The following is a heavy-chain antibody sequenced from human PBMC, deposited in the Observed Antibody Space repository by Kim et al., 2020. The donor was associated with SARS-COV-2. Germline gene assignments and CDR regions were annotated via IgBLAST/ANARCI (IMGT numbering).Heavy chain of an antibody. CDR3: ARDVGGHLEN. CDR1: GFSFSNYW. V-gene: IGHV3-7*01. CDR2: IKYDESER. J-gene: IGHJ4*02. D-gene: IGHD2-15*01. Sequence: GGSLRLSCIASGFSFSNYWMAWVRQAPGKGPEWVANIKYDESERYYVDSVKGRFIISRDNGKRSLYLQMDSLRAEDTALYYCARDVGGHLENWGQGTLVTVSS.